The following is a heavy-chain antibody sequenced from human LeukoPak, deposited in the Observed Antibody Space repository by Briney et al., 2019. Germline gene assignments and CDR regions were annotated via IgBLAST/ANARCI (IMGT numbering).Heavy chain of an antibody. D-gene: IGHD3-22*01. J-gene: IGHJ3*01. V-gene: IGHV3-30*02. CDR3: VPHYHDSLDDFNN. CDR2: IQSDGSHK. CDR1: GFTFINYG. Sequence: PGGSLRLSCAASGFTFINYGMNWVRQAPGKGLEWVTLIQSDGSHKFYADSVKGRFTVSRDNSKNSLYLQMDSLRTEDTALYYCVPHYHDSLDDFNNWGQGTMVIVSS.